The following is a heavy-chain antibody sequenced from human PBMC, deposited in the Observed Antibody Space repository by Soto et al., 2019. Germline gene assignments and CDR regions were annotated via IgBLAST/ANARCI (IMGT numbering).Heavy chain of an antibody. CDR1: GYTFTGYY. J-gene: IGHJ4*02. CDR3: ARGGRDYYDSSGYYY. D-gene: IGHD3-22*01. CDR2: INPNSGGT. V-gene: IGHV1-2*02. Sequence: ASVKVSCKASGYTFTGYYMHWVRQAPGQGLEWMGWINPNSGGTNYAQKFQGRVTMTRDTSISTAYMELSRLRSDDTAVYYCARGGRDYYDSSGYYYWGQGTLVTDSS.